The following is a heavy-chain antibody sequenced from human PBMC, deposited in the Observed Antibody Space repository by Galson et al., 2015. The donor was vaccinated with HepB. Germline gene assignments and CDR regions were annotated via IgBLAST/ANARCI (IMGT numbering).Heavy chain of an antibody. CDR2: ISFDGSIK. CDR1: GFTFSDYA. J-gene: IGHJ3*02. D-gene: IGHD6-19*01. Sequence: SLRLSCAASGFTFSDYALHWVRQAPGKGLEWVAVISFDGSIKYYADSVKGRFTISRDNSKNTLYVQMNGLRADDTAVYFCARAASFMKGSGWYNDAFDIWGQGTMVTVSS. CDR3: ARAASFMKGSGWYNDAFDI. V-gene: IGHV3-30*04.